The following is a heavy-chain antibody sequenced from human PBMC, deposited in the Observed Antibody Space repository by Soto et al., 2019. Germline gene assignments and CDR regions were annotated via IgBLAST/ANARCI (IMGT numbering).Heavy chain of an antibody. D-gene: IGHD5-12*01. CDR2: ISYDGSNK. CDR1: GVTFSSYA. V-gene: IGHV3-30-3*01. CDR3: VVDIVATTPQRYYFYSGMDV. J-gene: IGHJ6*02. Sequence: GVSLRLCWAAAGVTFSSYAMHWVRQAPGKGLEWVAVISYDGSNKYYADSVKGRFTISRDNSKNTLYLQMNSLRAEDTAVYYCVVDIVATTPQRYYFYSGMDVWGQGTTVTVSS.